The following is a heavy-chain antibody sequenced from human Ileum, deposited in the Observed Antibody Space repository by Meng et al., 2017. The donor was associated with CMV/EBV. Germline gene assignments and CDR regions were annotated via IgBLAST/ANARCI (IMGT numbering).Heavy chain of an antibody. CDR1: GYTFSTYD. Sequence: ASVKVSCKASGYTFSTYDIHWVRQAAGQGPEWMGWENPKSGSTQFARKFQDRVIMTSNISINTAYMELSSLTSEDTAVYYCARLMIFGQESDYWGQGTLVTFSS. CDR2: ENPKSGST. J-gene: IGHJ4*02. D-gene: IGHD3/OR15-3a*01. CDR3: ARLMIFGQESDY. V-gene: IGHV1-8*01.